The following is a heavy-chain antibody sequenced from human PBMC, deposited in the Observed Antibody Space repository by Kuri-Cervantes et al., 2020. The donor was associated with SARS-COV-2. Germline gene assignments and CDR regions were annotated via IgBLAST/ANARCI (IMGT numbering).Heavy chain of an antibody. CDR2: ISRTSTYK. CDR1: GFSFTSYS. CDR3: ARGGSGDSRPSHYDIPDSYYTLDV. V-gene: IGHV3-21*06. J-gene: IGHJ6*02. Sequence: GESLKISCAASGFSFTSYSMTWVRQTPGKGLEWVSSISRTSTYKHYADSVKGRFSTSRDNAKNSLYLQLESLRVEDTAIYYCARGGSGDSRPSHYDIPDSYYTLDVWGQGTTVTVSS. D-gene: IGHD3-9*01.